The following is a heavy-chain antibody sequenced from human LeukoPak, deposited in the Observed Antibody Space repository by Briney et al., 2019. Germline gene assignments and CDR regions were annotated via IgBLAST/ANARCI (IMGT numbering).Heavy chain of an antibody. Sequence: GASVKVSCKASGGTFSSYAISWVRQAPGQGLEWMGGIIPIFGTANYAQKFQGRVTITADESTSTAYMELSSLRSEDTAVYYCARDQGLDLYSSSPRYYYYMDVWGKGTTVTVSS. CDR2: IIPIFGTA. D-gene: IGHD6-6*01. CDR1: GGTFSSYA. V-gene: IGHV1-69*13. CDR3: ARDQGLDLYSSSPRYYYYMDV. J-gene: IGHJ6*03.